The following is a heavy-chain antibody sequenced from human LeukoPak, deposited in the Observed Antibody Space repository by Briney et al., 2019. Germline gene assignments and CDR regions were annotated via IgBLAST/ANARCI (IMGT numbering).Heavy chain of an antibody. V-gene: IGHV4-59*01. CDR1: GVSISSYY. J-gene: IGHJ4*02. D-gene: IGHD3-3*01. CDR3: ASSLEWLLYRY. Sequence: SETLSLTCTVSGVSISSYYWSWIRQPPGKGLEWIGYIYYSGSTNYNPSLKSRVTISVDTSKNQFSLKLSSVTAADTAVYYCASSLEWLLYRYWGQGTLVTVSS. CDR2: IYYSGST.